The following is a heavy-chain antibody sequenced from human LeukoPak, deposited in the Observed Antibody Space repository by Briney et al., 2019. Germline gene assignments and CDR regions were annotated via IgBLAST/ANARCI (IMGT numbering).Heavy chain of an antibody. CDR3: TTAPRYVTYF. V-gene: IGHV3-15*01. J-gene: IGHJ4*02. D-gene: IGHD3-16*01. CDR1: GFTFSDTW. Sequence: GGSLRLSCAASGFTFSDTWMTWVRQAPGKGLERVGHIKSKVDGGTTDYTALVKGRFIISRDDTKKILSLQMNSLKTEDTAVYYCTTAPRYVTYFWGQGTLVAVSS. CDR2: IKSKVDGGTT.